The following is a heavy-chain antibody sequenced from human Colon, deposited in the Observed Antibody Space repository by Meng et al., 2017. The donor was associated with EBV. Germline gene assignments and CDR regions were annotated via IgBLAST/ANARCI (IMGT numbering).Heavy chain of an antibody. J-gene: IGHJ5*02. Sequence: QGQLVQSGAEVKKPGASGKVSCKASGYTFTDYYIHWVRQAPGQGLEWMGRINPNSGGTNYAQKFQGRVTMTRDTSISTAYMELSRLRSDDTAVYYCAHQAVAGTRGWFDPWGQGTLVTVSS. D-gene: IGHD6-19*01. CDR2: INPNSGGT. CDR1: GYTFTDYY. V-gene: IGHV1-2*06. CDR3: AHQAVAGTRGWFDP.